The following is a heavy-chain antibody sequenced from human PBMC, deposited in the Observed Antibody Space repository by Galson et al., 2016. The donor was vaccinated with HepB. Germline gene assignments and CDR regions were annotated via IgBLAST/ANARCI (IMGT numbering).Heavy chain of an antibody. CDR3: TRDKDYYSSNAYFPPGAFDI. Sequence: SETLSLTCAVSGGSISSTDWWSWVRQPPGQGLEWIGETYHSGNSNYNPSLKSRVSISVDTSKNQFSLKLSSVTAADTAVYYCTRDKDYYSSNAYFPPGAFDIWGQGTIVTVSS. CDR2: TYHSGNS. D-gene: IGHD3-22*01. J-gene: IGHJ3*02. V-gene: IGHV4-4*02. CDR1: GGSISSTDW.